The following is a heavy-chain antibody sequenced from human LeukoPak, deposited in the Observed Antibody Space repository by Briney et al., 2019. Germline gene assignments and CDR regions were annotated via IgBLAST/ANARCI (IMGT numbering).Heavy chain of an antibody. V-gene: IGHV1-69*05. CDR1: GGTFSSYA. D-gene: IGHD6-13*01. Sequence: SVKVSCKASGGTFSSYAISWVRQAPGQGLEWMGGIIPIFGTANYAQKFQGRVMITTDESTSTAYMELSSLRSEDTAVYYCATGIAAASDYWGQGTLVTVSS. CDR2: IIPIFGTA. J-gene: IGHJ4*02. CDR3: ATGIAAASDY.